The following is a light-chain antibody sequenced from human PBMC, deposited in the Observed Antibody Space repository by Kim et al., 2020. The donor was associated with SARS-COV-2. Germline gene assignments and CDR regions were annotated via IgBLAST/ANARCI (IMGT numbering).Light chain of an antibody. CDR3: QAWDSSNVV. CDR2: QDS. CDR1: KLGDKY. V-gene: IGLV3-1*01. J-gene: IGLJ2*01. Sequence: SYELTQPPSVSVSPGQTASITCSGDKLGDKYACWYQQKPGQSPVLVIYQDSKRPSGIPERFSGSNSGNTATLTISGTHAMDEADYYCQAWDSSNVVFGGGTKVTVL.